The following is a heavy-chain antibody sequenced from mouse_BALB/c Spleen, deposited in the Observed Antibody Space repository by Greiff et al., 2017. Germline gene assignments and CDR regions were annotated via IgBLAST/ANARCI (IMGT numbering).Heavy chain of an antibody. J-gene: IGHJ1*01. Sequence: DVMLVESGGGLVKPGGSLKLSCAASGFTFSDYYMYWVRQTPEKRLEWVATISDGGSYTYYPDSVKGRFTISRDNAKNNLYLQMSSLKSEDTAMYYCAREGGSSNWYFDVWGAGTTVTVSS. V-gene: IGHV5-4*02. D-gene: IGHD1-1*01. CDR3: AREGGSSNWYFDV. CDR2: ISDGGSYT. CDR1: GFTFSDYY.